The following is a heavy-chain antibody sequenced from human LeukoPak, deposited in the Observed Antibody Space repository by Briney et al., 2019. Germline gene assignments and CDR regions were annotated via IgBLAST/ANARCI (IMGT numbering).Heavy chain of an antibody. CDR3: AKTETVVTSKPFGSFDY. V-gene: IGHV3-23*01. D-gene: IGHD4-23*01. J-gene: IGHJ4*02. CDR1: GFTFSSYA. CDR2: ISGSGGST. Sequence: GGSLRLSCAASGFTFSSYAMSWVRQAPGKGLEWVSAISGSGGSTYYADSVKGRFTISRDNSKNTLYLQMNSLRAEDTAVYYCAKTETVVTSKPFGSFDYWGQGTLVTVSS.